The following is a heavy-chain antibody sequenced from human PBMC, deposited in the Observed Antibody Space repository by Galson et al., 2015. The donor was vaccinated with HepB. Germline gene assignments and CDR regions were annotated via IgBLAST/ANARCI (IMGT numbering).Heavy chain of an antibody. J-gene: IGHJ3*02. D-gene: IGHD3-10*01. CDR1: GFTFDDYT. CDR3: ARGPGVFAFDI. V-gene: IGHV3-43*01. CDR2: ISWDGGST. Sequence: SLRLSCAASGFTFDDYTMHWVRQAPGKGLEWISLISWDGGSTYYADSVKGRFTISRDNAKNSLYLQMNSLRAEDTAVYYCARGPGVFAFDIWGQGTMVTVSS.